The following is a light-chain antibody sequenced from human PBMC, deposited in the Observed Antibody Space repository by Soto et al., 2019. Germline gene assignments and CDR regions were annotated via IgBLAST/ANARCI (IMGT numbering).Light chain of an antibody. J-gene: IGKJ1*01. CDR2: VAS. CDR1: QSVSNN. CDR3: QQYNNWPPWT. Sequence: EIVMTQSPATLSVSPGERATLSCRASQSVSNNLAWYQQQPGQAPRLLIFVASTMAPAIPARFSGSGSGTEFTITISSLQSEDFAVYYCQQYNNWPPWTFGQGTKVEIK. V-gene: IGKV3-15*01.